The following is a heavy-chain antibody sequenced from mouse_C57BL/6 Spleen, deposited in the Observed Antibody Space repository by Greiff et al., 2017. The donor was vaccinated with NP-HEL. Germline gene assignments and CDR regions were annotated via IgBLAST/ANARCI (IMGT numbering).Heavy chain of an antibody. V-gene: IGHV5-6*01. CDR3: ARYSSQVDY. CDR2: ISSGGSYT. J-gene: IGHJ2*01. Sequence: EVKLVESGGDLVKPGGSLKLSCAASGFTFSSYGMSWVRQTPDKRLEWVATISSGGSYTYYPDSVKGRFTISRDNAKNTLYLQMSSLKSEDTAMYYCARYSSQVDYWGQGTTLTVSS. D-gene: IGHD1-1*01. CDR1: GFTFSSYG.